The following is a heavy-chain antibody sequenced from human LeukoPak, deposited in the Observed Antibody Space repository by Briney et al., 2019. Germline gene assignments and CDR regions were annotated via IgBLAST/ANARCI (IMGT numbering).Heavy chain of an antibody. CDR1: GGSISSYY. J-gene: IGHJ4*02. V-gene: IGHV4-59*08. D-gene: IGHD1-14*01. Sequence: SETLSLTCTVSGGSISSYYWSWIRQPPGKGLEWIGYIYYSGSTNYNPSLKSRVTISVDTSKNQFSLKLSSVTAADTAVYYCARTELGLFDYWGRGTLVTVSS. CDR2: IYYSGST. CDR3: ARTELGLFDY.